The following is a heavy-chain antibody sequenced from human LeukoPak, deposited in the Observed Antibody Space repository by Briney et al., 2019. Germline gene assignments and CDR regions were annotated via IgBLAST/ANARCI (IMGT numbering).Heavy chain of an antibody. Sequence: SETLSLTYTVSGGSISSYYWSWIRQPPGKGLEWIGYIYYSGSTNYNPSLKSRVTISVDTSKNQFSLKLSSVTAADTAVYYCASWVGPPSWYFDLWGQGTLVIVSS. CDR1: GGSISSYY. J-gene: IGHJ2*01. CDR2: IYYSGST. D-gene: IGHD2-15*01. V-gene: IGHV4-59*01. CDR3: ASWVGPPSWYFDL.